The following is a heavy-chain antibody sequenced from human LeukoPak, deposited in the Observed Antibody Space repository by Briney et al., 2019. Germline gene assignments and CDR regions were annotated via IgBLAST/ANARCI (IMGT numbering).Heavy chain of an antibody. CDR3: ARDFSRVVRGAIIHWFDP. D-gene: IGHD3-10*01. Sequence: SETLSLTCTVSGGSISRYYWSWIRQPAGKGLEWIGRIYTSGSTNYNPSLKSRVTMSVDTSKNQFSLKLSSVTAADTAVYYCARDFSRVVRGAIIHWFDPWGQGTLVTVSS. V-gene: IGHV4-4*07. J-gene: IGHJ5*02. CDR2: IYTSGST. CDR1: GGSISRYY.